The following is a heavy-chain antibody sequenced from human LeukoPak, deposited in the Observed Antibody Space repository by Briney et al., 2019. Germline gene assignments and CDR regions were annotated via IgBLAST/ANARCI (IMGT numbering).Heavy chain of an antibody. V-gene: IGHV1-18*01. CDR3: AGDLSLGRQDDGEPFDY. CDR1: GYTFTNHG. CDR2: ISGYNGNT. Sequence: ASVKVSCKTSGYTFTNHGISWVRQAPGQGLKWIGWISGYNGNTNYVQKFRGRVTMTTDTSTSTAYMELRSLRSDDTALYYCAGDLSLGRQDDGEPFDYWGQGTLVTVSS. J-gene: IGHJ4*02. D-gene: IGHD4-17*01.